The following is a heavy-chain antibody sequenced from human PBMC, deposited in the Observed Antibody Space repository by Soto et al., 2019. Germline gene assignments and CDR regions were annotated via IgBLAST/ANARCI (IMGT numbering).Heavy chain of an antibody. CDR3: AKRRDCNSAGCYHHFDD. V-gene: IGHV3-23*01. CDR2: IISNGDKT. J-gene: IGHJ4*02. CDR1: GFTLSSYA. Sequence: EVQLLESGGGLVQPGGSLRLSCAASGFTLSSYAMSWVRQAPGKGLEWVSSIISNGDKTYYADSVKGRFTISRDTSKNTLFLQMNSLRAEDTAVFYCAKRRDCNSAGCYHHFDDWGQGTLVTVSS. D-gene: IGHD2-2*01.